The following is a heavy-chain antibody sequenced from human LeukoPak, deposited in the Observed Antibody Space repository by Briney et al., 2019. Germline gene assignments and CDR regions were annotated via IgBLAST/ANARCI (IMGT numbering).Heavy chain of an antibody. CDR2: ISSSGST. Sequence: PSETLSLTCTVSGDSISSGDYYWSWIRQPAGTGLEWIGRISSSGSTNYNPSLKSRVTISVDTSKNQFSLKLSSVTAADTAVYYCARQTGSGLFILPGGQGTLVTVSS. J-gene: IGHJ4*02. CDR1: GDSISSGDYY. CDR3: ARQTGSGLFILP. V-gene: IGHV4-61*02. D-gene: IGHD3/OR15-3a*01.